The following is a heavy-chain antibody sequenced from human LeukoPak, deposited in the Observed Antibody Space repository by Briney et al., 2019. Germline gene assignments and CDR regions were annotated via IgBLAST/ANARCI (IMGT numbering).Heavy chain of an antibody. CDR2: MNSDGSRT. D-gene: IGHD3-9*01. CDR3: ARDNRYFDWLRTVNYFDY. CDR1: GFTFSMYW. V-gene: IGHV3-74*01. J-gene: IGHJ4*02. Sequence: GGSLRLSCAASGFTFSMYWMHWVRQAPGKGLVWVSRMNSDGSRTNYADSVKGRFTISRDNAKNSLYLQMNSLRAEDTAVYYCARDNRYFDWLRTVNYFDYWGQGTLVTVSS.